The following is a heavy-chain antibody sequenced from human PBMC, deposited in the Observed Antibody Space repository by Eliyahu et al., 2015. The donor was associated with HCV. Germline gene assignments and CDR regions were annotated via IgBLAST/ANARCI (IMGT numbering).Heavy chain of an antibody. CDR2: MNPNSGNT. CDR1: GXTFTXYD. D-gene: IGHD3-10*01. V-gene: IGHV1-8*01. J-gene: IGHJ5*02. CDR3: AREASTGEFNWFDP. Sequence: QVQLVQSGAEVKKPXASVKVSCXXSGXTFTXYDINWVRQATGQGLEWMGWMNPNSGNTGYAQKFQGRVTMTRNTSISTAYMELSSLRSEDTAVYYCAREASTGEFNWFDPWGQGTLVTVSS.